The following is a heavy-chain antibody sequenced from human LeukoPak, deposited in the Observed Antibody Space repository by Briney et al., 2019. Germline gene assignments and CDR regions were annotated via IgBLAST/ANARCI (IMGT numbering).Heavy chain of an antibody. CDR1: GYSFTSYW. CDR2: IYPGDSDT. V-gene: IGHV5-51*01. Sequence: GESLKISCKGSGYSFTSYWIGWVRQMPGKGLEWMGIIYPGDSDTRYSPSFQGQVTISADKSISTAYLQWSSLKASDTAMYYCARLPYGGNYYYYYYMDVWGKGTTATVSS. D-gene: IGHD4-23*01. J-gene: IGHJ6*03. CDR3: ARLPYGGNYYYYYYMDV.